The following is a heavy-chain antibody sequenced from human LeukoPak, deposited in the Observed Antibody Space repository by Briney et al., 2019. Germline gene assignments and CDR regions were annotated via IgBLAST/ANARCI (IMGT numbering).Heavy chain of an antibody. CDR2: IYYSGST. D-gene: IGHD6-13*01. CDR3: ARRRPRSSGENY. CDR1: GGSISSYY. J-gene: IGHJ4*02. Sequence: RASETLSLTCTVSGGSISSYYWSWIRQPPGKGLEWIGYIYYSGSTNYNPSLKSRVTISVDTSKNQFSLKLSSVTAADTAVYYCARRRPRSSGENYWGQGTLVTVSS. V-gene: IGHV4-59*01.